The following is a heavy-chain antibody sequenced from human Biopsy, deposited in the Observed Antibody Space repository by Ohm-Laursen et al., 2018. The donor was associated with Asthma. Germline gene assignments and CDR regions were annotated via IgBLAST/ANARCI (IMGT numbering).Heavy chain of an antibody. D-gene: IGHD2-2*01. CDR3: ARKAGPCISRTCYSLDF. CDR1: GGTFNTYV. J-gene: IGHJ4*02. V-gene: IGHV1-69*01. Sequence: SSVKVSCKPLGGTFNTYVIGWVRQAPGQGLEWMGGINSVFGTTTYPQKFQDRVTITADDSTSTVYMELSSLRSEDTAVYYCARKAGPCISRTCYSLDFWGQGTLVTVPS. CDR2: INSVFGTT.